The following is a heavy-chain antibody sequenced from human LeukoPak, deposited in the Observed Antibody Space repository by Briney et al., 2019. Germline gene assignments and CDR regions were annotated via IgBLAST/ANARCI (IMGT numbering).Heavy chain of an antibody. D-gene: IGHD4-11*01. Sequence: PGGSLRLSCAATGLTFNHYAMHWGRHAPGKGLEWVAVIWSNGSNRYYADSVKGRFTIPRDDAEKTVYLQMSSLRPEDTGVYYCAKDAQRGFDYSNSLEYWGQGTPVTLST. CDR2: IWSNGSNR. V-gene: IGHV3-33*06. CDR1: GLTFNHYA. CDR3: AKDAQRGFDYSNSLEY. J-gene: IGHJ4*02.